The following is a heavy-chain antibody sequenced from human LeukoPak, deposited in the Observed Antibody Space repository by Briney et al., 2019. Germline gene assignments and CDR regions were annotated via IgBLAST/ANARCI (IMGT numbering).Heavy chain of an antibody. CDR3: AKHDSSGYWGGFDY. CDR2: ISNSGGST. D-gene: IGHD3-22*01. Sequence: GGSLRLSCAASGFTFSSYAMSWARQAPGKGLGWVSVISNSGGSTYYADSVKGRFTISRDNSKNTLYLQMNSLRAEDTAVYYCAKHDSSGYWGGFDYWGQGTLVTVSS. V-gene: IGHV3-23*01. CDR1: GFTFSSYA. J-gene: IGHJ4*02.